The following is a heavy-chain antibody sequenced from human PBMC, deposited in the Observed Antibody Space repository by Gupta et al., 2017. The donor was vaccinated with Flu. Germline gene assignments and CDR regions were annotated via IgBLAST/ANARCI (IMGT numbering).Heavy chain of an antibody. Sequence: QVRLQESGPGLVKPSGTLSLTCTVSGVSMNNIIWWSWVRQSPGKGLEWIGDVYHSGTTNANPSFRSRLIMSVDMAKNQVSLELNSVNDADTAIYYWAKRSGDYSFFGGYDFDAWGQGTLGNVSS. V-gene: IGHV4-4*02. D-gene: IGHD6-25*01. CDR2: VYHSGTT. CDR3: AKRSGDYSFFGGYDFDA. CDR1: GVSMNNIIW. J-gene: IGHJ4*02.